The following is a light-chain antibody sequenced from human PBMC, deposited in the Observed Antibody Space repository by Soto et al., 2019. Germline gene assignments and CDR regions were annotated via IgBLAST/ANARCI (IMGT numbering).Light chain of an antibody. CDR1: QGISSA. J-gene: IGKJ5*01. CDR2: DAS. CDR3: QHYNSSPRT. V-gene: IGKV1-13*02. Sequence: AIQLTQSPSSLSASVGDRVTITCRASQGISSALAWYQQKPGKAPKLLIYDASSLESGVPSRFSGSGSGTDFTLTISSLEPEDFAIYFCQHYNSSPRTFGQGTRLEIK.